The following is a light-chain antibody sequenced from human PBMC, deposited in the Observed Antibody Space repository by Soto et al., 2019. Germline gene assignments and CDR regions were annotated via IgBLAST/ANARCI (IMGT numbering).Light chain of an antibody. CDR1: SSDVGNYNY. CDR2: EVS. V-gene: IGLV2-8*01. J-gene: IGLJ3*02. CDR3: SSYAGSNIWV. Sequence: QSVLTQSPSASGSPGQSVTISCTGTSSDVGNYNYVSWYQQHPGKAPKLMIYEVSKRPSGVPDRFSGSKSGNTASLTVSGLQVEDEADYYGSSYAGSNIWVFGGGTKLTVL.